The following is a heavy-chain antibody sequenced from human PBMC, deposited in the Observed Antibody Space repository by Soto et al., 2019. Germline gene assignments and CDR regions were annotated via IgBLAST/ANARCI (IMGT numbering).Heavy chain of an antibody. Sequence: QVTLKDSGPVLVKPTETLTLRCTASGLSITDSEMGVSWIRQRPGQPPQWLAHMDSSGEKSYRTFLKSRLAISKDTAKSQIVRTMTNMDPADTATYYCARRQLAVAVSPWFDPWGQGIPVTVSS. J-gene: IGHJ5*02. D-gene: IGHD6-13*01. CDR2: MDSSGEK. V-gene: IGHV2-26*01. CDR3: ARRQLAVAVSPWFDP. CDR1: GLSITDSEMG.